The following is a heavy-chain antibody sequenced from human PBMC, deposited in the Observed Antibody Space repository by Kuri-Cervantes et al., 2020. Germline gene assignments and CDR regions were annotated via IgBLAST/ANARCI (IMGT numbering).Heavy chain of an antibody. Sequence: GESLKISCAASGFTFSSYGMHWVRQAPGKGLEWVAVIWYDGSNKYYADSVKGRFTISRDNSKNTLYLQMSSLRAEDTAVYYCARDDISGSSLGSYYFDYWGQGTLVTVSS. CDR3: ARDDISGSSLGSYYFDY. V-gene: IGHV3-33*01. CDR2: IWYDGSNK. D-gene: IGHD1-26*01. J-gene: IGHJ4*02. CDR1: GFTFSSYG.